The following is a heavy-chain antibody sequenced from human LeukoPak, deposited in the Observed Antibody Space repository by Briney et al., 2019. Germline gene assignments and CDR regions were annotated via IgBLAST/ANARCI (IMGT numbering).Heavy chain of an antibody. V-gene: IGHV5-51*01. CDR1: GYTFTSYG. D-gene: IGHD6-13*01. J-gene: IGHJ4*02. Sequence: KVSCKASGYTFTSYGISWVRQMPGKGLEWMGIIYPGDSDTRYSPSFQGQVTISADKSISTAYLQWSSLKASDTAMYYCARSVKAAAPSVYWGQGTLVTVSS. CDR2: IYPGDSDT. CDR3: ARSVKAAAPSVY.